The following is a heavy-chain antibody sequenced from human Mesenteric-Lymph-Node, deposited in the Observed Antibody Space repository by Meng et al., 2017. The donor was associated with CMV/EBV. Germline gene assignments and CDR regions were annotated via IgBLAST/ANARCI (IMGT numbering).Heavy chain of an antibody. CDR2: ISRNSSYI. Sequence: GESLKISCAASGFTFSSYTMNWVRQAPGKGLEWVSSISRNSSYIYYADSMKGRFTSSRDNAKHSLYLQMNSLRVEDTAVYYCARGLSDCSTTRCYMGGGKDVWGQGTTVTVSS. D-gene: IGHD2-2*02. CDR3: ARGLSDCSTTRCYMGGGKDV. V-gene: IGHV3-21*01. J-gene: IGHJ6*02. CDR1: GFTFSSYT.